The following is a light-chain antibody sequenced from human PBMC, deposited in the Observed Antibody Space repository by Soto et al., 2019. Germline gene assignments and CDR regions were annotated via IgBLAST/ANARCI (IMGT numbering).Light chain of an antibody. V-gene: IGKV3-15*01. CDR1: QSVGTN. CDR2: AAS. CDR3: KQYNNWPRT. Sequence: EIVMTQSPATLSVSPWERVTLSCRASQSVGTNLAWYQQRPGRAPRLLIYAASTRATDIPARFSGSGSGTEFTLPLSSLQSEDFAVYYCKQYNNWPRTVGQGTKVDIK. J-gene: IGKJ1*01.